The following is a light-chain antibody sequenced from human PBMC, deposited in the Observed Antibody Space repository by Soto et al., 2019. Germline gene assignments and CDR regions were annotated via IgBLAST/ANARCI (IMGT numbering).Light chain of an antibody. CDR2: GAS. J-gene: IGKJ2*01. V-gene: IGKV3-20*01. Sequence: ESMLTQSPGTLSLSPEESATLSCRASQSVSTRYLAWYQQKPGQAPRLLIYGASIRATGIPDRFSGSGSGTDFTLTISRLEPEDFAVYYCHQFGSSPPAFTFGQGTKLEI. CDR3: HQFGSSPPAFT. CDR1: QSVSTRY.